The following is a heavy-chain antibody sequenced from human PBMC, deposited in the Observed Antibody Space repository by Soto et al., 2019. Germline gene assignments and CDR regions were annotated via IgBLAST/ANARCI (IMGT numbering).Heavy chain of an antibody. CDR1: GGSFSGHF. CDR2: INHSGST. V-gene: IGHV4-34*01. Sequence: QVQLQQWGAGLLKPSAPLSLTCAVYGGSFSGHFWSWIRQPPGKGLDWIGEINHSGSTSFNPSLKSRVTISVDTSKNQFSLKVNSFTAADTAVYYCARGISLIVEVQRDAPDKYYFDSWGQGTVVTVST. CDR3: ARGISLIVEVQRDAPDKYYFDS. J-gene: IGHJ4*02. D-gene: IGHD2-21*01.